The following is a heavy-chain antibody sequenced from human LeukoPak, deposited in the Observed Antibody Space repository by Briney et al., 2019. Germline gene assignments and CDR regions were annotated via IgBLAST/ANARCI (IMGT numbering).Heavy chain of an antibody. CDR2: MSTSDAIT. CDR3: ARASWGYDFDC. V-gene: IGHV3-23*01. Sequence: GGSLRLSCAASGITFSSYAMSWVRQAPGQGLEWVSGMSTSDAITNYADSVKGRFTISRDNSNSTVSLQMNSLRVDDTAVYYCARASWGYDFDCWGQGTLVTVSS. CDR1: GITFSSYA. D-gene: IGHD7-27*01. J-gene: IGHJ4*02.